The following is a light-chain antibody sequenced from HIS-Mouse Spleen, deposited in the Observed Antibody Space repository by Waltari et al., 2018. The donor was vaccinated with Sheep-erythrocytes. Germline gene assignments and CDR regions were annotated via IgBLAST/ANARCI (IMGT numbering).Light chain of an antibody. CDR2: DVS. CDR1: RSDVGGYNY. V-gene: IGLV2-11*01. CDR3: CSYAGSYNHV. Sequence: QSALTPPRSVSGSPGQSVTISCTGTRSDVGGYNYVSWYQQYPGKAPKLMSYDVSKRPSGVPDRFSGSKSGNTASLTISGLQAEDEADYYCCSYAGSYNHVFATGTKVTVL. J-gene: IGLJ1*01.